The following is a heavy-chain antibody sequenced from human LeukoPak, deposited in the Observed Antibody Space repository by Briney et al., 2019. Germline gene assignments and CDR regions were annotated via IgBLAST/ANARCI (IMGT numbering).Heavy chain of an antibody. CDR3: ARDGDSSSWYSGWFDP. V-gene: IGHV6-1*01. CDR1: VDSVSSNSAA. Sequence: SQTLSLTCAISVDSVSSNSAAWNWIRQSPSRGLEWLGRTYYRSKWYNDYAVSAKSRITINPDTSKNQFSLQLNSVTPEDTAVYYCARDGDSSSWYSGWFDPWGQGTLVTVSS. J-gene: IGHJ5*02. CDR2: TYYRSKWYN. D-gene: IGHD6-13*01.